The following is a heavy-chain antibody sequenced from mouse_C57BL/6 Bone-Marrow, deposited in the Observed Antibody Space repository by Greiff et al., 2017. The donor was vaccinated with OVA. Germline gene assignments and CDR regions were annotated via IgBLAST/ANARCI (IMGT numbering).Heavy chain of an antibody. CDR1: GFTFSNYW. CDR3: TRWDYYGSSRGYFDY. V-gene: IGHV6-3*01. Sequence: EVKLMESGGGLVQPGGSMKLSCVASGFTFSNYWMNWVRQSPEKGLEWVAQIRLKSDNYATHYAESVKGRFTISRDDSKSSVYLQMNNLRAEDTGIYYCTRWDYYGSSRGYFDYWGQGTTLTVSS. D-gene: IGHD1-1*01. J-gene: IGHJ2*01. CDR2: IRLKSDNYAT.